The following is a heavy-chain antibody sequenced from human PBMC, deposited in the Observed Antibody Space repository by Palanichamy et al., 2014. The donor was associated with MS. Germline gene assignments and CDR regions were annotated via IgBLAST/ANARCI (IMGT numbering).Heavy chain of an antibody. V-gene: IGHV1-18*01. Sequence: QVQLVQSGTEVKKPGASVKVSCKTSGYTFTDYGIGWVRQAPGQGLEWVGWISTHNGNTNYAQNLQGRVTLTIDTSTSTAYMESRSLRSDDTAIYYCARDPYDFWTGYSVPGTKWSDPWGQGTLVTVSS. J-gene: IGHJ5*02. CDR1: GYTFTDYG. CDR2: ISTHNGNT. D-gene: IGHD3-3*01. CDR3: ARDPYDFWTGYSVPGTKWSDP.